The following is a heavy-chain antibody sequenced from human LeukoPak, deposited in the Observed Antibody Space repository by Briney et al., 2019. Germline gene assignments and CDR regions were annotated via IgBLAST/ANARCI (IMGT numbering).Heavy chain of an antibody. CDR2: IYYSGST. Sequence: SETLSLTCTVSGGSISSSSYYWGWIRQPPGKGLEWIGSIYYSGSTYYNPSLKSRVTISVDTSKNQFSLKLSSVTAADTAVYYCARVGVYCSGGSCYSDAFDIWGQGTMVTVSS. D-gene: IGHD2-15*01. V-gene: IGHV4-39*07. J-gene: IGHJ3*02. CDR1: GGSISSSSYY. CDR3: ARVGVYCSGGSCYSDAFDI.